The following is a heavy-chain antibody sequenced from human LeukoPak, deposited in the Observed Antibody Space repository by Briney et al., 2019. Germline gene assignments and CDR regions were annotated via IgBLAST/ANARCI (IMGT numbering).Heavy chain of an antibody. Sequence: SETLSLTCTVSGGSISSYYWSWIRQPPGKGLEWIGYIYYSGSTNYNPSLKSRVTISVDTSKNQFSLKLSSVTAADTAVYYCARLQYRNNWSDPWGQGTLVTVSS. CDR3: ARLQYRNNWSDP. CDR1: GGSISSYY. D-gene: IGHD4-11*01. CDR2: IYYSGST. J-gene: IGHJ5*02. V-gene: IGHV4-59*08.